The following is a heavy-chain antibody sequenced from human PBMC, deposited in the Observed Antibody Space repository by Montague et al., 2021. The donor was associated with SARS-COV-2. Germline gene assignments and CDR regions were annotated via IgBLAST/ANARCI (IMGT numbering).Heavy chain of an antibody. D-gene: IGHD5-18*01. J-gene: IGHJ6*02. V-gene: IGHV4-59*01. Sequence: SETLSLTCPVPSPGIVRWYSGADRKSTGMKLSYHKYMYDVWCSNYKPSLKSRVTISVDTSKNQFSPKLRSVTAADTAVYYCAGISKYSYGIYYYGMDVWGQGTTVTVSS. CDR1: SPGIVRWY. CDR2: MYDVWCS. CDR3: AGISKYSYGIYYYGMDV.